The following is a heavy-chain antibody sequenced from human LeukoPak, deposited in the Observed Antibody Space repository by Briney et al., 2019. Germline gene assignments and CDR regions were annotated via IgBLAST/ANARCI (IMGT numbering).Heavy chain of an antibody. J-gene: IGHJ4*02. V-gene: IGHV3-66*02. Sequence: PGRSLRLSCAASGLSFSSYGMHWVRQAPGKGLEWVSVIYSGGITYYADSVKGRFTISRDSSKNTLYLQMNSLRVEDTAVYYCARRHSSGSNWGQGTLVTVSS. CDR2: IYSGGIT. D-gene: IGHD6-19*01. CDR3: ARRHSSGSN. CDR1: GLSFSSYG.